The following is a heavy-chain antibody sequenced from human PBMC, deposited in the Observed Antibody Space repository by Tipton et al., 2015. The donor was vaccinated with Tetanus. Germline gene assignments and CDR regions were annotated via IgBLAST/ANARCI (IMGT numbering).Heavy chain of an antibody. Sequence: GLVKPSETLSLTCAVSGVSIRSSTYFWGWIRQPPGKGLEWIGHIFYTGSRHYNPSLESRVTISVDTSKNQFSLNLSSVTAADTAVYYCAKSDRVTRTSWYFHDWGQGTLVTVSS. CDR1: GVSIRSSTYF. CDR2: IFYTGSR. J-gene: IGHJ4*02. CDR3: AKSDRVTRTSWYFHD. D-gene: IGHD2-2*01. V-gene: IGHV4-39*01.